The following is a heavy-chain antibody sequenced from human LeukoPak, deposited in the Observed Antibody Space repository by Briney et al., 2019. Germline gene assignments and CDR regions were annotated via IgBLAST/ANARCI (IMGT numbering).Heavy chain of an antibody. D-gene: IGHD6-13*01. Sequence: ASVKVSCKASGYTFTSYDINWVRQASGQGLEWMGWMNPNSLNTAYAQKFQGRLTMTRNTSISTAYMELSSLTSEDTAVYYCARGHSTSWDIVGWFDPWGQGTLVTVSS. J-gene: IGHJ5*02. CDR2: MNPNSLNT. V-gene: IGHV1-8*01. CDR3: ARGHSTSWDIVGWFDP. CDR1: GYTFTSYD.